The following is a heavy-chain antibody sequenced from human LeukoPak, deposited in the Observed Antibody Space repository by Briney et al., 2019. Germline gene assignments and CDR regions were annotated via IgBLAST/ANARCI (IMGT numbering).Heavy chain of an antibody. CDR2: INHSGST. CDR3: ARAYYGDYPIDY. Sequence: SETLSLTCAVYGGSFSGYYWSWIRQPPGKGLEWIGEINHSGSTNYNPSLKSRVTISVDTSKNQFSLKLSSVTAADTAVYYCARAYYGDYPIDYWGQGTLVTVSS. V-gene: IGHV4-34*01. CDR1: GGSFSGYY. J-gene: IGHJ4*02. D-gene: IGHD4-17*01.